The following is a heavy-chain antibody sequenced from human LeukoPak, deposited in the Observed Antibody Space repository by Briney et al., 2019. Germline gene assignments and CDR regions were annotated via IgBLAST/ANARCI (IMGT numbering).Heavy chain of an antibody. Sequence: SETLSLTYTVSGGSISSSTYYWGWIRQPPGKGLEWIASINYSGSIYYNPSLKSRVTISVDTPKNQFSLKLSSVTAADTAVYFCARRLRGSGTYYFDYWGQGTLVTVSS. D-gene: IGHD3-10*01. CDR1: GGSISSSTYY. CDR2: INYSGSI. V-gene: IGHV4-39*01. J-gene: IGHJ4*02. CDR3: ARRLRGSGTYYFDY.